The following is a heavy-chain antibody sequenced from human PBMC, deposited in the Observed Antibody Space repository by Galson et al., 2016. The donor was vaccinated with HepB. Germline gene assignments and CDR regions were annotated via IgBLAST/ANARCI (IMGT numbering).Heavy chain of an antibody. CDR3: ARQVYGLGTYYTAPLDY. CDR2: IAYDGSTE. Sequence: SLRLSCAASGLSFSANAMHWVRQAPGKGLEWVAVIAYDGSTEYYGDFAKGRFTISRDNSKDTPYLQMNNLRTEDTGIYRCARQVYGLGTYYTAPLDYWGQGTLVTVSS. V-gene: IGHV3-30-3*01. CDR1: GLSFSANA. J-gene: IGHJ4*02. D-gene: IGHD3-10*01.